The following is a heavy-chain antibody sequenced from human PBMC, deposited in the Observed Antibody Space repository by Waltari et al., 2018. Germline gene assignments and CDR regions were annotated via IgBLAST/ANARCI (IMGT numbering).Heavy chain of an antibody. V-gene: IGHV3-21*01. CDR1: GFTFSSYS. Sequence: EVQLVESGGGLVKPGGSLRLSCAASGFTFSSYSMNWVRQAPGKGLEWVSSISSSSSYIYYADSVKGRFTISRDNAKNSLYLQMNSLRAEDTAVYYCARDSGSYPGDAFDIWGQGTMVTVSS. D-gene: IGHD1-26*01. J-gene: IGHJ3*02. CDR3: ARDSGSYPGDAFDI. CDR2: ISSSSSYI.